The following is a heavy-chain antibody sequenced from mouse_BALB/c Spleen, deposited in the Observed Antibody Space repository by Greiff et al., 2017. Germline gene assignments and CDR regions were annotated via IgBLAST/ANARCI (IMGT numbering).Heavy chain of an antibody. Sequence: VMLVESGPGLVAPSQSLSITCTVSGFSLTSYGVHWVRQPPGKGLEWLGVIWAGGSTNYNSALMSRLSISKDNSKSQVFLKMNSLQTDDTAMYYCAYGNYAYYAMDYWGQGTSVTVSS. J-gene: IGHJ4*01. D-gene: IGHD2-1*01. CDR1: GFSLTSYG. CDR3: AYGNYAYYAMDY. CDR2: IWAGGST. V-gene: IGHV2-9*02.